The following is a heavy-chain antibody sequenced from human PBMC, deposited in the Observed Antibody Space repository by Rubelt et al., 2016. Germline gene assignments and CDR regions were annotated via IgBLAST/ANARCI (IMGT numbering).Heavy chain of an antibody. Sequence: QVQLVQSGAEVKKPGASLKVSCKASGYTFTTYHISWVRQAPGLGLEWMGWISPYNGYTNYARNRQGGVTRTTDTATSAAYMELRSLRSDEAAMYYCARGGGDDRGSLAYWGQGTLVTVSS. V-gene: IGHV1-18*01. CDR3: ARGGGDDRGSLAY. CDR2: ISPYNGYT. D-gene: IGHD3-10*01. J-gene: IGHJ4*01. CDR1: GYTFTTYH.